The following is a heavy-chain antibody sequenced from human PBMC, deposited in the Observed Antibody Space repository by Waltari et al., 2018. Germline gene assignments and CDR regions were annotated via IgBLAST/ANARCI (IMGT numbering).Heavy chain of an antibody. CDR1: RFTFSNYW. J-gene: IGHJ4*02. D-gene: IGHD2-2*01. CDR2: IKPDGSEQ. CDR3: VRAVISADSY. Sequence: EVQLVESGGGLVQPGGSLRISCAASRFTFSNYWMTWVRQAPGKGLDWVATIKPDGSEQYYVDSVKGRFIVSRDNAKNSVYLEMNSLRVEDTAVYYCVRAVISADSYWGQGTLVTVSS. V-gene: IGHV3-7*04.